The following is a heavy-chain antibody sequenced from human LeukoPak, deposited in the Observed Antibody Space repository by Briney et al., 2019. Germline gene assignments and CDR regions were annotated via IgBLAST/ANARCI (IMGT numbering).Heavy chain of an antibody. Sequence: GGSLRLSCAASGFTFGTYWMKWVRQAPGKGLEWVASIKEDGSDKYYVDSVKGRFSISRDNAKNSLYLQMNGLRAEDTAVYYCAKGGHYNFDYWGQGTLVTVSS. J-gene: IGHJ4*02. V-gene: IGHV3-7*01. CDR2: IKEDGSDK. CDR3: AKGGHYNFDY. CDR1: GFTFGTYW. D-gene: IGHD2-2*02.